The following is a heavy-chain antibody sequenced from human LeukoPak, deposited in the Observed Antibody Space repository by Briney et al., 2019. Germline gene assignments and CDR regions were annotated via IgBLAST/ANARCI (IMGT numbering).Heavy chain of an antibody. Sequence: SETLSLTCTVSGVSISSYYWSWIRQPPGKGLEWIGYIYYSGSTNYNPSLKSRVTISVDTSKNQFSLKLSSVTAADTAVYYCASGLSSSSWYYFDYWGQGTLVTVSS. CDR3: ASGLSSSSWYYFDY. D-gene: IGHD6-13*01. CDR2: IYYSGST. V-gene: IGHV4-59*01. CDR1: GVSISSYY. J-gene: IGHJ4*02.